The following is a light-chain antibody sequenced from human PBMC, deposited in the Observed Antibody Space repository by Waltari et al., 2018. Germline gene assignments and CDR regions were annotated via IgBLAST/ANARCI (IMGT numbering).Light chain of an antibody. CDR2: DVS. CDR3: CSYAGSSTFDVV. V-gene: IGLV2-23*02. J-gene: IGLJ2*01. CDR1: SRDVGGYNY. Sequence: QSALTQPASVSGSPGQSITISCPGTSRDVGGYNYVSWDQQHPGKAPKLMIYDVSKRPSGVSNRFSGSKSGNTASLTISGLQAEDEADYYCCSYAGSSTFDVVFGGGTKLTVL.